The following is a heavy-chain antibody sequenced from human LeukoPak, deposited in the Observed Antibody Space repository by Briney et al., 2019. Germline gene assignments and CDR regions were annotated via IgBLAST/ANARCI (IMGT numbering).Heavy chain of an antibody. D-gene: IGHD5-12*01. J-gene: IGHJ4*02. CDR2: IKQDGSEK. V-gene: IGHV3-7*03. Sequence: GGSLRLSCAASGFTFSSYWMSWVRQAPGKGLEWVANIKQDGSEKYYVDSVKGRFTISRDSSKNTLYLQMNSLRAEDTAVYSCAKDLNTMATAPFDYWGQGTLVTVSS. CDR1: GFTFSSYW. CDR3: AKDLNTMATAPFDY.